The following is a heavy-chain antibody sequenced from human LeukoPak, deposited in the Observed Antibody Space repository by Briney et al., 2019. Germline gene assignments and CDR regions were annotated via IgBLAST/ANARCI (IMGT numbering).Heavy chain of an antibody. CDR3: ARGHESGGYQTAY. Sequence: PGGSLRLSSAASGFTFTNYGMNWVRQAPGKGLGWISYISSTSTTIYYVDSVSGRFTISSDNASTPLYLQMESRRAEDAALYFCARGHESGGYQTAYWGQGNLGTASP. CDR2: ISSTSTTI. V-gene: IGHV3-48*04. J-gene: IGHJ4*02. CDR1: GFTFTNYG. D-gene: IGHD2-21*02.